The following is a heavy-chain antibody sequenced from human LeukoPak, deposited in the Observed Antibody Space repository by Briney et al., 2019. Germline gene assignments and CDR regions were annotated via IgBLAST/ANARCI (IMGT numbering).Heavy chain of an antibody. D-gene: IGHD3-10*01. Sequence: SGTLSLTCAVSGGSISSSNWWSWVRQPPGKGLEWIGEIYHSGSTNYNPSLKSRVTISVDKSKNQFSLKLSSVTAADTAVYYCARGSGSPYDYYYYMDVWGKGTTVTVSS. CDR3: ARGSGSPYDYYYYMDV. CDR1: GGSISSSNW. CDR2: IYHSGST. J-gene: IGHJ6*03. V-gene: IGHV4-4*02.